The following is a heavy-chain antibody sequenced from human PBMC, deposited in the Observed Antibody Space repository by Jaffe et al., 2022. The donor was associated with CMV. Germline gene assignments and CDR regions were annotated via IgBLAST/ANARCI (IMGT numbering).Heavy chain of an antibody. J-gene: IGHJ4*02. CDR2: IYWDDDK. CDR1: GFSLSTSGVG. Sequence: QITVKESGPTLVKPTQTLTLTCTLSGFSLSTSGVGVGWIRQPPGKALEWLAIIYWDDDKRYSPSLKSRLTITKDTSKNQVVLTLTNLDPVDTATYYCARRLKSPRGDSFDSWGQGTLVTVSS. V-gene: IGHV2-5*02. CDR3: ARRLKSPRGDSFDS. D-gene: IGHD5-12*01.